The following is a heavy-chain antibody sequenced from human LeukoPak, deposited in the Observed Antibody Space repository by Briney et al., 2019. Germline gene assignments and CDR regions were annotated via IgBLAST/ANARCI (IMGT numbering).Heavy chain of an antibody. CDR1: GYIFTELS. J-gene: IGHJ4*02. CDR3: ATDDPRDFWSGYPTGY. Sequence: ASVKVSCKVSGYIFTELSMHWVRQAPGKGLEWMGGFDPEDGETIYAQKFQGRVTMTEDTSTDTAYMELSSLRSEDTAVYYCATDDPRDFWSGYPTGYWGQGTLVTVSS. D-gene: IGHD3-3*01. CDR2: FDPEDGET. V-gene: IGHV1-24*01.